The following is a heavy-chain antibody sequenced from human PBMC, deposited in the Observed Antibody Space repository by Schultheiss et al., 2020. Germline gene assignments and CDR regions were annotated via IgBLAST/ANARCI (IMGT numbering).Heavy chain of an antibody. D-gene: IGHD3-10*01. Sequence: SETLSLTCAISGDSVSDNSAAWSWIRQSPSRGLEWLGTTYYRSKWYNEYAVSVKSRITLHPDTSKNQFSLHLNSVTPEDTAVYYCARTYYFGSASTLKFDYWGQGTLVTVSS. V-gene: IGHV6-1*01. CDR2: TYYRSKWYN. CDR3: ARTYYFGSASTLKFDY. J-gene: IGHJ4*02. CDR1: GDSVSDNSAA.